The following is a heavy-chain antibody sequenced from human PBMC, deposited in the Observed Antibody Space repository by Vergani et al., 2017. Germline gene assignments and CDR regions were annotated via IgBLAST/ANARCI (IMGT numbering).Heavy chain of an antibody. J-gene: IGHJ4*02. CDR3: ARDQPLDEVDDTFDY. D-gene: IGHD1-1*01. V-gene: IGHV3-74*01. Sequence: EVQLVESGGGLVKPGGSLRLSCAASGFTFSSYSMNWVRQAPGKGLEWVSRINSDGSSTSYADSVKGRFTISRDNAKNTLYLQMNSLRAEDTAVYYCARDQPLDEVDDTFDYWGQGTLVTVSS. CDR2: INSDGSST. CDR1: GFTFSSYS.